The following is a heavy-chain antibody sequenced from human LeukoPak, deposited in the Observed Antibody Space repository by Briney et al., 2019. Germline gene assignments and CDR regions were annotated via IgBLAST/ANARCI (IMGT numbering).Heavy chain of an antibody. J-gene: IGHJ3*02. CDR1: GYSISSGYY. Sequence: SETLSLTCAVSGYSISSGYYWGRIRQPPGKGLEWIGSIYHSGSTYYNPSLKSRVTISVDTSKNQFSLKLSSVTAADTAVYYCARRVEGATQKPDAFDIWGQGTMVTVSS. CDR2: IYHSGST. D-gene: IGHD1-26*01. CDR3: ARRVEGATQKPDAFDI. V-gene: IGHV4-38-2*01.